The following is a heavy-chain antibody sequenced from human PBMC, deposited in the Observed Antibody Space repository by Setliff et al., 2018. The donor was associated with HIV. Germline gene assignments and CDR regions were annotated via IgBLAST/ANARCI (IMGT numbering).Heavy chain of an antibody. CDR3: ALRGYYYDSSGYYC. CDR1: GFTFTSYG. J-gene: IGHJ4*02. CDR2: IIPFFGAP. Sequence: SVKVSCKASGFTFTSYGISWVRQAPGQGLEWMGGIIPFFGAPNYAQNFQGRVTITADESTSTANMELSSLRSEDTAVYFCALRGYYYDSSGYYCWGQGTVVTVSS. D-gene: IGHD3-22*01. V-gene: IGHV1-69*13.